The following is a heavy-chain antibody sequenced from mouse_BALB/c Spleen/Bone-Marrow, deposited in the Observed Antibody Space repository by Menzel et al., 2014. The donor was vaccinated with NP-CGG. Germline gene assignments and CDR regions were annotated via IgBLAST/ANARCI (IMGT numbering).Heavy chain of an antibody. CDR1: GFTFSSCA. CDR2: ISSGGSYT. CDR3: ARAGRYDGNFDY. J-gene: IGHJ2*01. Sequence: DVMLVESGGGLVKPGGSLKLSCAASGFTFSSCAMSWVCQTPEKRLEWVATISSGGSYTYCLDSVKGRFTISRDNAKNTLCLQMSSLRSKDTAMYYCARAGRYDGNFDYWGQGTTLTVSS. D-gene: IGHD2-14*01. V-gene: IGHV5-9-1*01.